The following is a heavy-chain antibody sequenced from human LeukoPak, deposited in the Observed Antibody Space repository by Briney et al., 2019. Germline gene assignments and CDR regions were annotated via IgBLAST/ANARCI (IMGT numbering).Heavy chain of an antibody. Sequence: GGSLRLSCAASGFTVSSNYMSWVRQAPGKGLEWVANIKQDGSEKYYVDSVKGRFTISRDNAKNSLYLQMNSLRAEDTAVYYCARDMGGSYYALYGMDVWGQGTTVTVSS. CDR1: GFTVSSNY. CDR2: IKQDGSEK. J-gene: IGHJ6*02. CDR3: ARDMGGSYYALYGMDV. V-gene: IGHV3-7*01. D-gene: IGHD1-26*01.